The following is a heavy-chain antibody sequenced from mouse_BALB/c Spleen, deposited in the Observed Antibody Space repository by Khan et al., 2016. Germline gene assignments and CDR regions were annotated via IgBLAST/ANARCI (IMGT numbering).Heavy chain of an antibody. V-gene: IGHV1-77*01. J-gene: IGHJ3*01. D-gene: IGHD2-14*01. CDR3: ARAYYRYPVAY. CDR2: IYPGSGNT. Sequence: QVQLQQPGAELARPGASVKLSCKASGYTFTDYYINWVKQRTGQGLEWLGEIYPGSGNTYYNEKFKGKATLTADKSSSTAYMQLSSLTSEDSAVYFWARAYYRYPVAYWGQGTLVTGSA. CDR1: GYTFTDYY.